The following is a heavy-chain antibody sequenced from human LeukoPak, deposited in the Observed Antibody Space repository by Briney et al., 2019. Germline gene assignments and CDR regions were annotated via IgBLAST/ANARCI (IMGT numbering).Heavy chain of an antibody. J-gene: IGHJ2*01. CDR2: IIPILGIA. Sequence: SVKVSCKASGGTFSSYAISWVRQAPGQGLEWMGRIIPILGIANYAQKFQGRVTMTRDTSTSTVYMELSSLRSEDTAVYYCARDGAYCGGDCYPYWYFDLWGRGTLVTVSS. CDR3: ARDGAYCGGDCYPYWYFDL. V-gene: IGHV1-69*04. CDR1: GGTFSSYA. D-gene: IGHD2-21*01.